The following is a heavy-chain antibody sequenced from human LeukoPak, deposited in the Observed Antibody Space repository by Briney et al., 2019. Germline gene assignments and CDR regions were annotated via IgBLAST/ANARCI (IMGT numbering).Heavy chain of an antibody. CDR1: GYTFTSYG. CDR2: ISAYNGNT. J-gene: IGHJ3*02. Sequence: GSVKVSCKASGYTFTSYGISWVRQAPGQGLEWMGWISAYNGNTNYAQKLQGRVTMTTDTSTSTAYMELRSLRSDDTAVYYCARDRSRIAVAGPTKAFDIWGQGTMITVSS. D-gene: IGHD6-19*01. V-gene: IGHV1-18*01. CDR3: ARDRSRIAVAGPTKAFDI.